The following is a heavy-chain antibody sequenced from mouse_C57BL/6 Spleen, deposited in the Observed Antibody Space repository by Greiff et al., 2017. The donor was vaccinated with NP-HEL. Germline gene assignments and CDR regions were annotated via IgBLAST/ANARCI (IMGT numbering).Heavy chain of an antibody. CDR3: ARGIGSSYQGYFDY. J-gene: IGHJ2*01. V-gene: IGHV1-76*01. CDR1: GYTFTDYY. CDR2: IYPGSGNT. Sequence: SGAELVRPGASVKLSCKASGYTFTDYYINWVKQRPGQGLEWIARIYPGSGNTYYNEKFKGKATLTAEKSSSTAYMQLSSLTSEDSAVYFCARGIGSSYQGYFDYWGQGTTLTVSS. D-gene: IGHD1-1*01.